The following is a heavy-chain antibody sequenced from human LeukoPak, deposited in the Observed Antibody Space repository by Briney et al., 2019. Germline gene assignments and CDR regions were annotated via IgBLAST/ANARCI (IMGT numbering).Heavy chain of an antibody. CDR1: GYTFISYG. D-gene: IGHD6-13*01. V-gene: IGHV1-46*01. CDR3: AREATTGTRFVFDY. J-gene: IGHJ4*02. CDR2: INPSGGST. Sequence: ASVKVSCKASGYTFISYGISWVRQAPGQGLEWMAIINPSGGSTSYAQKFQDRVTMTRDTSTSTVYMELSSLRSEDTAVYYCAREATTGTRFVFDYWGQGTLVTVSS.